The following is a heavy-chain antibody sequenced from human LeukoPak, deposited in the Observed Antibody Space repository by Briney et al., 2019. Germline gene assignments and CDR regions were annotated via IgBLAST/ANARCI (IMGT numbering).Heavy chain of an antibody. D-gene: IGHD6-13*01. J-gene: IGHJ4*02. CDR1: GYTFTGYC. V-gene: IGHV1-69*13. Sequence: GASVKVSCKASGYTFTGYCMHWVRQAPGQGLEWMGRIIPIFATTNYAQIFQGRVTITADESTSTAYMELSSLRSEDTAVYYCATEGFHSSLYYFDYWGQGTLVTVSS. CDR3: ATEGFHSSLYYFDY. CDR2: IIPIFATT.